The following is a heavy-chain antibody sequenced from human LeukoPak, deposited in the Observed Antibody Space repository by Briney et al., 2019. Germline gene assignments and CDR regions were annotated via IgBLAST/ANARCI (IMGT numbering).Heavy chain of an antibody. CDR1: GFTVSSNY. CDR3: ARAEAGGTYYYDSSGYYYVY. J-gene: IGHJ4*02. CDR2: ISSSSSYI. Sequence: GGSLRLSCAASGFTVSSNYMSWVRQAPGKGLEWVSSISSSSSYIYYADSVKGRFTISRDNAKNSLYLQMNSLRAEDTAVYYCARAEAGGTYYYDSSGYYYVYWGQGTLVTVSS. V-gene: IGHV3-21*01. D-gene: IGHD3-22*01.